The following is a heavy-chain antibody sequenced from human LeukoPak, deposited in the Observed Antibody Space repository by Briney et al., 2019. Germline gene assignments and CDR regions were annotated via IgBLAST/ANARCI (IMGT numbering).Heavy chain of an antibody. CDR2: MSPSATT. J-gene: IGHJ5*02. CDR3: ARDSGTTGEVKFVP. Sequence: AQTQSLTCTLSAGSITTSYLSWIRHPVGKGLEWIGRMSPSATTYNPSLKSRVTMSIDTSKSQFFLNLRSVTAADTAVYYCARDSGTTGEVKFVPWGQGILVTVSS. V-gene: IGHV4-4*07. D-gene: IGHD4-17*01. CDR1: AGSITTSY.